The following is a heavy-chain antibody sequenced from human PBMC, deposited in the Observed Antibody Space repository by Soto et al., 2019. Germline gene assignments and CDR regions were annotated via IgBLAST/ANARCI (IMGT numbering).Heavy chain of an antibody. CDR1: GFTFRSFG. D-gene: IGHD6-13*01. V-gene: IGHV3-30*18. Sequence: QVQLVESGGGVIQPGTSLSLSCGASGFTFRSFGMYWVRQAPGTGLEWVAVVSYDGSHKYYADSVKGRFTVSRDNAKNMLYLQMNSLRGEDTAVYYCAKDVGQQLVLNYGMDVWGQGTTVTVSS. CDR3: AKDVGQQLVLNYGMDV. J-gene: IGHJ6*02. CDR2: VSYDGSHK.